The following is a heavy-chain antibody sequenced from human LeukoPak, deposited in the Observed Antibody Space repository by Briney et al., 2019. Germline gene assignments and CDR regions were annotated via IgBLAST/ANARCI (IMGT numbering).Heavy chain of an antibody. CDR3: AKGRQYSSSSDAFDI. J-gene: IGHJ3*02. Sequence: GGSLRLSCAASGFTFSSYAMHWVRQAPGKGLEWVAVISYDGSNEYYADSVKGRFTISRDNSKNTLYLQMNSLRPEDTAVYYCAKGRQYSSSSDAFDIWGQGTMVTVSS. V-gene: IGHV3-30*04. CDR1: GFTFSSYA. D-gene: IGHD6-6*01. CDR2: ISYDGSNE.